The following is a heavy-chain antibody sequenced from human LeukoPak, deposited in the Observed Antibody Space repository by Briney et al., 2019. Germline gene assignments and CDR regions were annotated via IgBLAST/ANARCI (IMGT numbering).Heavy chain of an antibody. CDR3: AKVYRSGWSYFDS. D-gene: IGHD6-19*01. J-gene: IGHJ4*02. CDR2: FTGRDNNI. V-gene: IGHV3-23*01. Sequence: PGGSLRLSCVASGFTFSTYAMTWVRQAPGKGREWVSGFTGRDNNIDYVDSVKGRFTISRDNSKNTLYLQMTSLRAEDTAVYYCAKVYRSGWSYFDSWGQGAAVTVSS. CDR1: GFTFSTYA.